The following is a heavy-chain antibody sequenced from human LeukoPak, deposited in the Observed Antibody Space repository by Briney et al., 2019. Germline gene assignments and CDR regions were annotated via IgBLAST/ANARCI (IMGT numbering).Heavy chain of an antibody. Sequence: GGSLRLSCAASGFTFSDYYMSWIRQAPGKGLEWVSHTSSDTDYTNYAASVKGRFTISRDNAKNSLYLQMNSLPADDTAVYYWGKNFLGGGAIRGVIEAFDYWGQGTPVTVSS. J-gene: IGHJ4*02. CDR2: TSSDTDYT. V-gene: IGHV3-11*03. CDR1: GFTFSDYY. CDR3: GKNFLGGGAIRGVIEAFDY. D-gene: IGHD3-10*01.